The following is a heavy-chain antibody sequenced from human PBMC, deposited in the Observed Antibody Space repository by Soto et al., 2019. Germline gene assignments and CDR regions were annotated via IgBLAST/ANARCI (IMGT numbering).Heavy chain of an antibody. V-gene: IGHV4-31*03. Sequence: QVQLQESGPGLVKPSQTLSLTCTVSGGSISSGGYYWSWIRQHPGKGLEWIGYIYYSGSTYYNPSLKRRIPIPVDTSRNQFSLKLSSVTAADTAVYYCARDQGGGIAARRVDYWGQGTLVTVSS. J-gene: IGHJ4*02. CDR2: IYYSGST. CDR1: GGSISSGGYY. D-gene: IGHD6-6*01. CDR3: ARDQGGGIAARRVDY.